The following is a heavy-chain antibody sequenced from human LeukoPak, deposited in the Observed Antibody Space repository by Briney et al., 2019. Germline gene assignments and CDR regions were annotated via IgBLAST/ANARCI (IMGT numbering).Heavy chain of an antibody. V-gene: IGHV4-59*12. CDR1: GGSISSYY. CDR3: VRVGATKPYYYYYMDV. J-gene: IGHJ6*03. Sequence: PSETLSLTSTVSGGSISSYYWSWIRQPPGKGLEWIGYIYYSGSTNYNPSLKSRVTISVDTSKNQFSLKLSSVTAADTAVYYCVRVGATKPYYYYYMDVWGKGTTVTVSS. D-gene: IGHD1-26*01. CDR2: IYYSGST.